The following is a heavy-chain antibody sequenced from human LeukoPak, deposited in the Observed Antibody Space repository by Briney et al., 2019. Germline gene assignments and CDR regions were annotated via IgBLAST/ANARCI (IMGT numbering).Heavy chain of an antibody. V-gene: IGHV6-1*01. CDR2: TYYSSKWYN. Sequence: SQTLSLTCAISGDSVSSNSAAWNWIRQSPSRGLEWLGRTYYSSKWYNDYAVSVKSRITINPDTSKNQFSLKLNSVTAADTALYYCATSARGRFSVVDYWGQGTLVTVSS. CDR1: GDSVSSNSAA. CDR3: ATSARGRFSVVDY. J-gene: IGHJ4*02. D-gene: IGHD2-21*01.